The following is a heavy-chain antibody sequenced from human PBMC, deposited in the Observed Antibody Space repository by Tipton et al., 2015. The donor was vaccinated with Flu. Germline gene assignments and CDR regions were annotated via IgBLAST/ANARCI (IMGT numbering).Heavy chain of an antibody. V-gene: IGHV4-4*07. CDR3: ARDSSSYWYFDL. D-gene: IGHD6-13*01. CDR1: GGSISSYY. Sequence: TLSLTCTVSGGSISSYYWSWIRQPAGKGLEWIGRIYSSGCTNYKPSLKSRVTMSVDTSKKKFSLKLSPVTAADTAVYYCARDSSSYWYFDLWGRGTLVTVSS. J-gene: IGHJ2*01. CDR2: IYSSGCT.